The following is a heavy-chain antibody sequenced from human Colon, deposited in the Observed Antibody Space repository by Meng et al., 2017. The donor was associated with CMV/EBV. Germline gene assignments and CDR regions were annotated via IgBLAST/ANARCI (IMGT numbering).Heavy chain of an antibody. CDR2: IRSKAASYTT. D-gene: IGHD1-14*01. Sequence: ASGFTFRDPYMDWVRQAPGKGLEWVGRIRSKAASYTTEYVASVKGRFIISRDDSRSSLYLQMNSLETEDTAVYYCARGGVNHALDLWGQGTMVTVSS. CDR3: ARGGVNHALDL. V-gene: IGHV3-72*01. J-gene: IGHJ3*01. CDR1: GFTFRDPY.